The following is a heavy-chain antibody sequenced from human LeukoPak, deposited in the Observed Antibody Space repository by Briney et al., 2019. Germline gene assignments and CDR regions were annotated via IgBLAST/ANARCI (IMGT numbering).Heavy chain of an antibody. V-gene: IGHV4-4*08. CDR3: GRDGDAFDI. CDR1: GGSISVYY. J-gene: IGHJ3*02. Sequence: SETLSLTCTVSGGSISVYYWSWIRQPPGKGLEWIGHIYNSGSTFYNPSLRSRVTISLDTSKNQFSLRLSSVTAADTAFYYCGRDGDAFDIWGQGTMVTVSS. CDR2: IYNSGST.